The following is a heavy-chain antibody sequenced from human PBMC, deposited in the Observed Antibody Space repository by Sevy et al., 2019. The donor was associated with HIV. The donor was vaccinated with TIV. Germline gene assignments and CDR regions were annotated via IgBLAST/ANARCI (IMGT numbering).Heavy chain of an antibody. CDR1: GFTFSSYA. Sequence: LSLTCAASGFTFSSYAMSWVRQAPGKGLEWVSAISGSGGSTYYADSVKGRFTISRDNSKNTLYLQMNSLRAEDTAVYYCAKDRYYDSSASTHRDYYYGMDVWGQGTTVTVSS. J-gene: IGHJ6*02. CDR3: AKDRYYDSSASTHRDYYYGMDV. V-gene: IGHV3-23*01. D-gene: IGHD3-22*01. CDR2: ISGSGGST.